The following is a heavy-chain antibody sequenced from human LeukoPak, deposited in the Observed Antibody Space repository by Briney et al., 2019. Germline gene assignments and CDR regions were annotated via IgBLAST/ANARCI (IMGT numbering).Heavy chain of an antibody. J-gene: IGHJ4*02. V-gene: IGHV1-2*04. CDR3: ARGTPGSYLGY. Sequence: ASVRVSCKASGYTFTAYYLHWVRQAPGQGLEWMGWINPNSGGTNYAQKFKGWVTLTRDTSINTAYMELSRLASDVTAVYFCARGTPGSYLGYWGQGTLVTVSS. CDR2: INPNSGGT. D-gene: IGHD3-16*02. CDR1: GYTFTAYY.